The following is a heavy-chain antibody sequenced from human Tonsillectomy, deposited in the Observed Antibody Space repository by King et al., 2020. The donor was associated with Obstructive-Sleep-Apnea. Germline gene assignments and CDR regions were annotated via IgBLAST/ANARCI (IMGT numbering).Heavy chain of an antibody. D-gene: IGHD2-2*01. V-gene: IGHV3-48*04. CDR2: ISSSSSTI. CDR3: ARKKYQLLSQSPFDY. J-gene: IGHJ4*02. Sequence: VQLVESGGGLVQPGGSLRLSCAASGFTFSSYSMNWVRQAPGKGLEWVSYISSSSSTIYYADFVKGRFTISRDNAKNSLYLQMNSLRAEDTAVYYCARKKYQLLSQSPFDYWGQGTLVTVSS. CDR1: GFTFSSYS.